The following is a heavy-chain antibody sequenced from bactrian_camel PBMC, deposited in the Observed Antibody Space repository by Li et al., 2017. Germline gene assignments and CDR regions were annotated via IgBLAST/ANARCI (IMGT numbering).Heavy chain of an antibody. J-gene: IGHJ6*01. CDR2: LDSDGRI. D-gene: IGHD6*01. V-gene: IGHV3S10*01. Sequence: DVQPVESGGRSVQAGGSLKLSCVASGYTRRSYCMAWFRQAPGKEREWVGSLDSDGRINYADSVKGRFTITRDNAKNTVYLQMNSLKPEDTAMYYCAAGLRRPYGGGSCFPAAGYCGQGTQVTVS. CDR3: AAGLRRPYGGGSCFPAAGY. CDR1: GYTRRSYC.